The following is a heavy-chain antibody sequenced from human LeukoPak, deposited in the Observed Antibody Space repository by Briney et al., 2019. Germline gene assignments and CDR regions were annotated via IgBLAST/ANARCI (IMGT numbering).Heavy chain of an antibody. CDR2: INHSGST. J-gene: IGHJ4*02. CDR3: ASPYYDFWSGYYY. Sequence: SETLSLTCAVYGGSFSGYYWSWIRQPPGKGLEWIGEINHSGSTNYNPSLKSRVTISVDMSKNQFSLKLSSVTAADTAVYYCASPYYDFWSGYYYWGQGTLVTVSS. V-gene: IGHV4-34*01. D-gene: IGHD3-3*01. CDR1: GGSFSGYY.